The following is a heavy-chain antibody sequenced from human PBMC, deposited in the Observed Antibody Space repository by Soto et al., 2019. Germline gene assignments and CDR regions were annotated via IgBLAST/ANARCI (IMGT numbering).Heavy chain of an antibody. CDR1: GGTISGYY. J-gene: IGHJ5*02. Sequence: SETLSLTCSVSGGTISGYYWTWIRQPAGKGLEWIGRIYSSGNTKYNPSLQSRVTMSLDTSNNQFSLRLTSVTAADAAVYYCARGQRFSDWFDPWGQGTLVTVSS. CDR2: IYSSGNT. CDR3: ARGQRFSDWFDP. D-gene: IGHD3-3*01. V-gene: IGHV4-4*07.